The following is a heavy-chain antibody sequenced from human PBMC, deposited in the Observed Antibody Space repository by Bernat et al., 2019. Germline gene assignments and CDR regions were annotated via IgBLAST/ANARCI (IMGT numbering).Heavy chain of an antibody. V-gene: IGHV4-39*01. Sequence: QLQLQESGPGLVKPSETLSLTCSISGGSISSNSYYWGWIRQPPGKGLEWIGSIHYSGTTYYNPSLESRLTISVDTSKNQFSLKLRSVTAADTAGYYCARTLGVAAATGGYWGQGTLVTVSS. D-gene: IGHD6-13*01. CDR3: ARTLGVAAATGGY. CDR1: GGSISSNSYY. J-gene: IGHJ4*02. CDR2: IHYSGTT.